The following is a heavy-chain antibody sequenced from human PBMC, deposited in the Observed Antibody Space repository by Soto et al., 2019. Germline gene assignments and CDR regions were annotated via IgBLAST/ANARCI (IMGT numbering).Heavy chain of an antibody. D-gene: IGHD6-13*01. V-gene: IGHV3-23*01. CDR3: AKAPYSSSWYYFDH. Sequence: GGSLRLSCAASGFTFSSYAMTLVRQAPGKGLEWVSVISDSGGSTYYADSVKGRFTVSRDNSKNTLYLQINNLRAEDTAVYFCAKAPYSSSWYYFDHWGQGTLVTVSS. CDR2: ISDSGGST. J-gene: IGHJ4*02. CDR1: GFTFSSYA.